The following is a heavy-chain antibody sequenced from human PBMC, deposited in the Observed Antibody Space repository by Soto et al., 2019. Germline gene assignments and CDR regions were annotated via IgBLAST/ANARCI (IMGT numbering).Heavy chain of an antibody. D-gene: IGHD3-10*01. Sequence: PAQTLSLTCAISGDSVSSNSAAWNWIRQSPSRGLEWLGRTYYRSKWYNDYAVSVESRIIINPDPSKNQFSLQLNSVTPEDTAIYYCARGLNYYGSGSPSYGLDVWGQGTTVTVSS. CDR2: TYYRSKWYN. J-gene: IGHJ6*02. V-gene: IGHV6-1*01. CDR1: GDSVSSNSAA. CDR3: ARGLNYYGSGSPSYGLDV.